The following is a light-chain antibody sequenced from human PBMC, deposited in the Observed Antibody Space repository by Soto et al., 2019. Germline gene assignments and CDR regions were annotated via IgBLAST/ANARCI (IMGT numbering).Light chain of an antibody. V-gene: IGLV2-11*01. CDR3: CSYAGSPRYV. CDR1: SRDVGGYNY. J-gene: IGLJ1*01. Sequence: QSALTQSRSVSGSPGQSVTISCTGTSRDVGGYNYVSWYQQHPGKAPKVMIYDVSERPSGVPDRFSGSKSGNTASLTISGLQAEDEADYYCCSYAGSPRYVLGTETKLTVL. CDR2: DVS.